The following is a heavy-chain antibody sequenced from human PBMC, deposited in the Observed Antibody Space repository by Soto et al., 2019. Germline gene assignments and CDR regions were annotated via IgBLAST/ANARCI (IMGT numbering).Heavy chain of an antibody. J-gene: IGHJ4*02. CDR2: IDSDDGKT. CDR1: GFTFSSYA. Sequence: VQLLESGGGLIQPGGSLRLSCVASGFTFSSYAMIWVRQGPGTGLEWVAVIDSDDGKTYYANAVKGRFSISRDNSKNTLCLQMNTLRVEDTATYYCVKAGYTSGLLWGQGTRVTV. V-gene: IGHV3-23*01. D-gene: IGHD6-25*01. CDR3: VKAGYTSGLL.